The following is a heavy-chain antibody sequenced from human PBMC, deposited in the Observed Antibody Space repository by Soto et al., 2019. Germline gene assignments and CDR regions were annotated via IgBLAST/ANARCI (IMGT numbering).Heavy chain of an antibody. V-gene: IGHV3-23*01. CDR2: LNGAGGST. CDR1: GFTFSDYA. D-gene: IGHD3-10*01. Sequence: PGGSLRLSCLASGFTFSDYAMTWDRHVPGRGLEWVSSLNGAGGSTYYADSVRGRFTISRDNSQNTLFLQMNRLTVYDTAIYYCAAPRDEYGSGISWFTYGMDVWGQGTTVTVSS. J-gene: IGHJ6*02. CDR3: AAPRDEYGSGISWFTYGMDV.